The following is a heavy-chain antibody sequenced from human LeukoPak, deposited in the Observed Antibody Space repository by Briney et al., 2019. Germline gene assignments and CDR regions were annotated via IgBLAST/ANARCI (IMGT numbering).Heavy chain of an antibody. D-gene: IGHD3-10*02. CDR3: AELGITMIGGV. V-gene: IGHV3-23*01. J-gene: IGHJ6*04. Sequence: GGTLRLSCAASGFTFSSYGMSWVRQAPGKGLEWVSAISGSGGNTYYADSVKGRFTISRDNAKNSLYLQMNSLRAEDTAVYYCAELGITMIGGVWGKGTTVTISS. CDR2: ISGSGGNT. CDR1: GFTFSSYG.